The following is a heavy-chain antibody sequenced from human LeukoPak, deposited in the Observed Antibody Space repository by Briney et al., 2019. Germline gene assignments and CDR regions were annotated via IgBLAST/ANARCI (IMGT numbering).Heavy chain of an antibody. V-gene: IGHV3-23*01. J-gene: IGHJ4*02. CDR1: GFTFSSYA. CDR2: ISGSGGST. CDR3: AKDGLVVAATLGLRDY. D-gene: IGHD2-15*01. Sequence: GGSLRLSCAASGFTFSSYAMSWVRQAPGKGREWVSAISGSGGSTYYADSVKGRFTISRDNSKNTLYLQMNSLRAEDTAVYYCAKDGLVVAATLGLRDYWGQGTLVTVSS.